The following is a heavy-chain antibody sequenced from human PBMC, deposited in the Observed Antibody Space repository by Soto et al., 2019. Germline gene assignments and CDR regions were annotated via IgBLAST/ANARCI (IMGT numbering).Heavy chain of an antibody. V-gene: IGHV4-31*03. D-gene: IGHD2-15*01. J-gene: IGHJ6*02. Sequence: PSETLSLTCTVSGGSISSGGYYWSWIRQHPGKGLEWIGYIYYSGSTYYNPSLKSRVTISVDTSKNQFPLKLSSVTAADTAVYYCARDLPPYNCSGGSCYLNYYYGMDVWGQGTTVTVSS. CDR3: ARDLPPYNCSGGSCYLNYYYGMDV. CDR1: GGSISSGGYY. CDR2: IYYSGST.